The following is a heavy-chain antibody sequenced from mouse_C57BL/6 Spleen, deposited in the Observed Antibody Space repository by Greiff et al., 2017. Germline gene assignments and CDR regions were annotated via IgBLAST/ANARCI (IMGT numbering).Heavy chain of an antibody. CDR2: ISYDGSN. CDR1: GYSITSGYY. CDR3: AKEGLGDAY. J-gene: IGHJ3*01. D-gene: IGHD4-1*01. V-gene: IGHV3-6*01. Sequence: VQLKQSGPGLVKPSQSLSLTCSVTGYSITSGYYWNCIRQFPGNKLEWMGFISYDGSNNYNPSLKNRISITRDTSKNQFFLKLNTVTTEDTATDYCAKEGLGDAYWGQGTLVTVSA.